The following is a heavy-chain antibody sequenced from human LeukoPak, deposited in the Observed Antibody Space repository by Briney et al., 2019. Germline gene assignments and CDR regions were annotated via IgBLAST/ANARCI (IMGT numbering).Heavy chain of an antibody. V-gene: IGHV4-59*08. D-gene: IGHD5-18*01. CDR2: VRDNGEN. Sequence: SETLSLTCTVSGGSINAYYWSWIRQPPGKGLEWIAYVRDNGENNYNPSLKSRVAISVDTANNQISLRLNFVTAVDTAIYYCARQPANTAAFDIWGLGTMVTVPS. CDR1: GGSINAYY. CDR3: ARQPANTAAFDI. J-gene: IGHJ3*02.